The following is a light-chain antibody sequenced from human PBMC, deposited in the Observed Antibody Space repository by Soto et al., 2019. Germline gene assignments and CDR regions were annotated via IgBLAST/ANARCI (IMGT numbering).Light chain of an antibody. J-gene: IGKJ1*01. CDR1: QTISSW. CDR3: QHYNSYSEA. CDR2: EAS. Sequence: IQMTQSPSTLSAYVGDRVTITCRASQTISSWLAWYQQKPGKAPKLLIYEASTLKSGVPSRFSGSGSGTEFTLTISSLQPDDFATYYCQHYNSYSEAFGQGTKVDIK. V-gene: IGKV1-5*03.